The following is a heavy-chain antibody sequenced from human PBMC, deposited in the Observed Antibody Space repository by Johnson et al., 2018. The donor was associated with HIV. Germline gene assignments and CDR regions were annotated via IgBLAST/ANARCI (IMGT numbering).Heavy chain of an antibody. CDR2: INWNGGST. Sequence: VQLVESGGGVVQPGRSLRLSCAASGFTFDDYGMSWVRQVPGKGLEWVAGINWNGGSTSYADSVKGRFTISRDNSKNSLYLQMNSLRAEGTALYYCARVIRAYDSSGYSGDAFDIWGQGTMGTASS. CDR1: GFTFDDYG. J-gene: IGHJ3*02. V-gene: IGHV3-20*04. D-gene: IGHD3-22*01. CDR3: ARVIRAYDSSGYSGDAFDI.